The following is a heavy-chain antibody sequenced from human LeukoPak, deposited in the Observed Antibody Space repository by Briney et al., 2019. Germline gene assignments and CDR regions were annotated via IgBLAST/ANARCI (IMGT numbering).Heavy chain of an antibody. CDR1: GGSISSGDYS. CDR2: IYYSGST. D-gene: IGHD3-10*01. CDR3: ARYGPYYYGSGRHWFDP. Sequence: PSETLSLTCAVSGGSISSGDYSWSWIRQPPGKGLEWIGNIYYSGSTNYNPSLKSRVTISVDTSKNQFSLKLSSVTAADTAVYYCARYGPYYYGSGRHWFDPWGQGTLVTVSS. J-gene: IGHJ5*02. V-gene: IGHV4-30-4*07.